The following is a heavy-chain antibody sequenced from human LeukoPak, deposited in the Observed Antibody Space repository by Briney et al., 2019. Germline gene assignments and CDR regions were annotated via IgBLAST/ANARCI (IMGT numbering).Heavy chain of an antibody. Sequence: GGPLRLSCAASGFTFSSYAMSWVRQAPGKGLEWVSAISGSGGSTYYADSVKGRFTISRDNSKNTLYLQMNSLRAEDTAVYYCAKSPSSGYYYGAFDIWGQGTMVTVSS. CDR1: GFTFSSYA. V-gene: IGHV3-23*01. CDR2: ISGSGGST. J-gene: IGHJ3*02. D-gene: IGHD3-22*01. CDR3: AKSPSSGYYYGAFDI.